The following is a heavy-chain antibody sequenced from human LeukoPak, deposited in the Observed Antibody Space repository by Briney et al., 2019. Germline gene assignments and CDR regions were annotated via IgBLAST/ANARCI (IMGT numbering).Heavy chain of an antibody. CDR2: IKQDGSEK. V-gene: IGHV3-7*01. J-gene: IGHJ6*02. D-gene: IGHD2-15*01. CDR1: GFTFSSYW. Sequence: GGSLRLSCAASGFTFSSYWMSWVRQAPGKGLEWVANIKQDGSEKFYVDSVKGRFTISRDNAKNSLYLQMNSLRAEDTAVYYCARESYCSGGSCSYYGMDVWGQGTTVTVSS. CDR3: ARESYCSGGSCSYYGMDV.